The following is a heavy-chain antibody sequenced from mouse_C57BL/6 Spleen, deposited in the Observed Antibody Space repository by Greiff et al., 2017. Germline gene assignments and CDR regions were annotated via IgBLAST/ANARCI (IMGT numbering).Heavy chain of an antibody. CDR2: INPNYGTT. CDR3: ARIYYRGPNARDY. Sequence: VQLKESGPELVKPGASVQISCKASGYSFTDYNMNWVKQSNGKSLEWIGVINPNYGTTSYNQKFKGKATLPVDQSSSTAYMQLNSLTSEDSAVYYCARIYYRGPNARDYWGQGTSVTVSS. D-gene: IGHD2-12*01. V-gene: IGHV1-39*01. CDR1: GYSFTDYN. J-gene: IGHJ4*01.